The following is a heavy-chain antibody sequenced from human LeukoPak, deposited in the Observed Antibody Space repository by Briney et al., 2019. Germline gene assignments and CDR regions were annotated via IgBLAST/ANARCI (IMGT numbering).Heavy chain of an antibody. J-gene: IGHJ4*02. Sequence: ASVKVSCKASGYTFPSYYIHCVRQAPGQWLEWMGIINPSGGSTSYAQKFQGRVTMTRDTSTSTVYMELSSLRSEDTAVYYCARDGTSVDFWGQGALVTVSS. CDR3: ARDGTSVDF. V-gene: IGHV1-46*01. CDR2: INPSGGST. CDR1: GYTFPSYY.